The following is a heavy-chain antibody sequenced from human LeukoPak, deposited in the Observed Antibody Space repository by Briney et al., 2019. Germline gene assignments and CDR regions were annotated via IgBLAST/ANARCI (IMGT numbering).Heavy chain of an antibody. CDR2: INPSGGST. V-gene: IGHV1-46*01. J-gene: IGHJ4*02. Sequence: ASVKVSCKASGYTFTGYYMHWVRQAPGQGLEWMGIINPSGGSTGYAQKFQGRVTMTRDTSTSTVYMELSSLRSEDTAVYYCARDRTTMVRGVREGIYYWGQGTLVAVSS. D-gene: IGHD3-10*01. CDR3: ARDRTTMVRGVREGIYY. CDR1: GYTFTGYY.